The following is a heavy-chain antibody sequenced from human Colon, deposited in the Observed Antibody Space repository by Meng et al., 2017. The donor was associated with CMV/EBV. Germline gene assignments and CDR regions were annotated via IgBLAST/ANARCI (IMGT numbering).Heavy chain of an antibody. CDR2: MTPSSGYP. V-gene: IGHV1-8*01. J-gene: IGHJ4*01. D-gene: IGHD6-25*01. Sequence: CKPSGYPFTDYDVNWVRQAAGQGLEWMGWMTPSSGYPGYAPKFQGRVTMTRDTSTNTAYMELTGLTSEDTAVYYCARGGGGTSSDYWGQGTLVTVSS. CDR3: ARGGGGTSSDY. CDR1: GYPFTDYD.